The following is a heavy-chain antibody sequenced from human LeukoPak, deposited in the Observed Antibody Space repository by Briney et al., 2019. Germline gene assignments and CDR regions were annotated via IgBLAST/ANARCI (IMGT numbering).Heavy chain of an antibody. J-gene: IGHJ3*02. Sequence: GGSLRLSCAASGFTFSSYGMHWVRQAPGKGLEWVAFIRYDGSNKYYADSVKGRFTISRDNSKNTQYLQMNSLRAEDTAVYYCAKEFCSTTSCPRVGYAFDIWGQGTMVTVSS. D-gene: IGHD2-2*01. CDR1: GFTFSSYG. CDR2: IRYDGSNK. CDR3: AKEFCSTTSCPRVGYAFDI. V-gene: IGHV3-30*02.